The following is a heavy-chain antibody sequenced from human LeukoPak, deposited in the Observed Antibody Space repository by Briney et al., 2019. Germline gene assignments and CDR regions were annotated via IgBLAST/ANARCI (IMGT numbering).Heavy chain of an antibody. CDR3: AEGGHDSSGYYYDY. D-gene: IGHD3-22*01. CDR2: MNPNSGNT. CDR1: GYTFTSYD. J-gene: IGHJ4*02. V-gene: IGHV1-8*01. Sequence: ASVKVSCKASGYTFTSYDINWVRQATGQGPEWMGWMNPNSGNTGYAQKFQGRVTMTRNTSISTAYMELSSLRSEDTAVYYCAEGGHDSSGYYYDYWGQGTLVTVSS.